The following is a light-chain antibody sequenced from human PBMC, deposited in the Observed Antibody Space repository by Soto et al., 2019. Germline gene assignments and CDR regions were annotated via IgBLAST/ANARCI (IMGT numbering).Light chain of an antibody. CDR3: SSYTSSRIYV. CDR1: SSDVGGYNY. CDR2: EVS. Sequence: QSALTQPASVSGSPGQSITISCTGTSSDVGGYNYVSWYQQHPGKAPKLIIYEVSNRPSGVSNRFSGSKSGNTASLTISGLQAEDEADYYCSSYTSSRIYVFGTGTKVTVL. V-gene: IGLV2-14*01. J-gene: IGLJ1*01.